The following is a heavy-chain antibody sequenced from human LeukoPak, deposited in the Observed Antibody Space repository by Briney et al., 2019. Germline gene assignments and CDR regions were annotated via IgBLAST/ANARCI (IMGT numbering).Heavy chain of an antibody. J-gene: IGHJ4*02. Sequence: PGGSLRLSCAASGFTVSSNYMSWVRQAPGKGLEWVSSISSGSSYIYYADSVKGRFTTSRDNAKNSLYLQMNSLRAEDTAVYYCARDPYYYDSSGYYLPGGMDSWGQGTLVTVSS. CDR3: ARDPYYYDSSGYYLPGGMDS. CDR2: ISSGSSYI. V-gene: IGHV3-21*01. D-gene: IGHD3-22*01. CDR1: GFTVSSNY.